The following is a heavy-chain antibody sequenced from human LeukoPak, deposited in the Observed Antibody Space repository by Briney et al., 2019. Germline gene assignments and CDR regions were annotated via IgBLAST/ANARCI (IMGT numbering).Heavy chain of an antibody. CDR3: ARDGGAWIQLWLSFDY. CDR1: GFTFSSYG. CDR2: IWYDGSNK. J-gene: IGHJ4*02. Sequence: GGSLRLSCAASGFTFSSYGMHWVRQAPGKGLEWVAVIWYDGSNKYYADSVKGRFTISRDNSENTLYLQMNSLKIEDTAVYYCARDGGAWIQLWLSFDYWGQGTLVTVSS. V-gene: IGHV3-33*01. D-gene: IGHD5-18*01.